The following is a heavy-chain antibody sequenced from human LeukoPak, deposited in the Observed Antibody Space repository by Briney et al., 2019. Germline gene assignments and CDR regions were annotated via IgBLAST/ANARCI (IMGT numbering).Heavy chain of an antibody. CDR3: ARDPAYCGGDCYSVYQDAFDI. CDR1: GFTFSSYA. Sequence: PGGSLRLSCAASGFTFSSYAMHWVRQAPGKGLEYVSAISSNGGSTSYANSVKGRFTISRDNSKNTLYLQMGSLRAEDMAVYYCARDPAYCGGDCYSVYQDAFDIWGQGTRVTVSS. D-gene: IGHD2-21*02. V-gene: IGHV3-64*01. J-gene: IGHJ3*02. CDR2: ISSNGGST.